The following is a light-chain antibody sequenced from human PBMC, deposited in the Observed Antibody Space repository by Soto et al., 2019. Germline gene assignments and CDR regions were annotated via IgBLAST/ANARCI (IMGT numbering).Light chain of an antibody. CDR1: SSNIENNY. J-gene: IGLJ3*02. V-gene: IGLV1-51*01. Sequence: QSVLTQPPSVSAAPGQTVIISCSGSSSNIENNYVSWYQQFPGTVPKLLIYDNNQRPSGIPARFSASKSGTSATLGINGLQTGDEADYYCASWDRGLSAVLFGGGTKLNVL. CDR2: DNN. CDR3: ASWDRGLSAVL.